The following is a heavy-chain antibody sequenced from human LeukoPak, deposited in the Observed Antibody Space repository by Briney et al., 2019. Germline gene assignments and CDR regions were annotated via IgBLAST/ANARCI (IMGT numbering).Heavy chain of an antibody. CDR2: IYHSGST. J-gene: IGHJ4*02. D-gene: IGHD6-13*01. Sequence: PSETLSLTCAVSGGSISSSNWWSWVRQPPGKGLEWIGEIYHSGSTNYNPSLKSRVTISVDTSKNQFSLKLSSVTAADTAVYYCARRSSSWYRAMHQTLDYWGQGTLVTVSS. V-gene: IGHV4-4*02. CDR1: GGSISSSNW. CDR3: ARRSSSWYRAMHQTLDY.